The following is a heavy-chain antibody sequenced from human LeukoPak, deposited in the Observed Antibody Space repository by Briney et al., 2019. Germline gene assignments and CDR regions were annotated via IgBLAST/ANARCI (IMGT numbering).Heavy chain of an antibody. D-gene: IGHD3-16*01. CDR1: GGSFSGYY. J-gene: IGHJ5*02. Sequence: SETLSLTCAVYGGSFSGYYWSWIRQPPGKGLEWIGEINHSGSTNYNPSLKSRVTISVDKSKNQFSLKLSSVTAADTAVYYCARGRSGLPISWGQGTLVTVSS. CDR3: ARGRSGLPIS. V-gene: IGHV4-34*01. CDR2: INHSGST.